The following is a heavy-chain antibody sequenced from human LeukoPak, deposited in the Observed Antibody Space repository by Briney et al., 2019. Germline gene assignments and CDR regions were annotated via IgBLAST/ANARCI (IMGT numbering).Heavy chain of an antibody. CDR3: ARGFGEFRFDY. D-gene: IGHD3-10*01. J-gene: IGHJ4*02. CDR1: GYNFTSYW. Sequence: GESLQISCQGSGYNFTSYWIGWGRQLPGKGLEWMGIIYPDESDTRYSPSFQGQVSISADKSISPAYLQWSSLKASDTAMYYCARGFGEFRFDYWGQGTLVTVSS. V-gene: IGHV5-51*01. CDR2: IYPDESDT.